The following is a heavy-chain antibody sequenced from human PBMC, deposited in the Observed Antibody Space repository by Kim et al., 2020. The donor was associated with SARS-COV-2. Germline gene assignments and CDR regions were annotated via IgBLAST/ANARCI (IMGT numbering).Heavy chain of an antibody. V-gene: IGHV1-69*13. Sequence: SVKVSCKASGGSFSHYDFNWVRQAPGQGLEWMGGIIPISATLNYAQQFQGRLTITANESTNTVYLELSSLRSEDTALYYCARDNDDGEVIYALEIWGPGTRVIVSS. CDR1: GGSFSHYD. J-gene: IGHJ3*02. CDR3: ARDNDDGEVIYALEI. D-gene: IGHD2-21*01. CDR2: IIPISATL.